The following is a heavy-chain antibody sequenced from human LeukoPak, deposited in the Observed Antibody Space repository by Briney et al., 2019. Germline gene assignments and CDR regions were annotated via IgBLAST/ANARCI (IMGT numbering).Heavy chain of an antibody. Sequence: ASVTVSCKASGYTFSGNYIHWLRQAPGQGVEWMGWIDANNGDTKSAQKFQGRVTMSRDTSISTAYMDLSSLSPDAAAVYYCARDPSSVTLYFFDYWGQGTLVTVSS. J-gene: IGHJ4*02. CDR1: GYTFSGNY. D-gene: IGHD4-11*01. CDR3: ARDPSSVTLYFFDY. CDR2: IDANNGDT. V-gene: IGHV1-2*02.